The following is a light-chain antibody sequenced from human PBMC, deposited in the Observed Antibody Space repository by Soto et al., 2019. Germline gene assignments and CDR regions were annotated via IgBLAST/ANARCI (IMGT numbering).Light chain of an antibody. CDR2: EVR. V-gene: IGLV2-14*01. J-gene: IGLJ1*01. Sequence: QSLLPQPASVPWSPGQSITISCTGTSSDIGSYNYVAWYQQFPGKTPKLIIYEVRNRPSGVSFRFSGSKSGNTASLTISGLQAEDEPDYHCISYRGSDTHYVFGTGTKVTVL. CDR3: ISYRGSDTHYV. CDR1: SSDIGSYNY.